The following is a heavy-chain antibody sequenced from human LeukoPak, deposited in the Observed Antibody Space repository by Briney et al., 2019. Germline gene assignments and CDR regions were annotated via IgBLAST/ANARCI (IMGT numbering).Heavy chain of an antibody. CDR3: ARDGNWFDP. D-gene: IGHD4-23*01. CDR2: ITTDGSHT. Sequence: PGGSLRLSCAASGFTFSDYYMSWIRQAPGKGPEWVAYITTDGSHTHYADSVRGRFTISRDNAKNSLYLQMNSLRDEDTAVYYCARDGNWFDPWGQGTLVTVSS. CDR1: GFTFSDYY. J-gene: IGHJ5*02. V-gene: IGHV3-11*06.